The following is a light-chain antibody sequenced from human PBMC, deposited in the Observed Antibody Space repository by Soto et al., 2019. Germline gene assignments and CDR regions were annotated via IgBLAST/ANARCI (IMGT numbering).Light chain of an antibody. CDR2: DVS. V-gene: IGLV2-11*01. Sequence: QSVLTQPRSVSGSPGQSVTISCTGTSSDVGGYNYVSWYQQHPGKAPKLMIYDVSKRPSGVPDRFSGSKSGNTASLTISGLPDEDEDDYYCCSYAGSYTWVFGTGTKVTVL. CDR1: SSDVGGYNY. CDR3: CSYAGSYTWV. J-gene: IGLJ1*01.